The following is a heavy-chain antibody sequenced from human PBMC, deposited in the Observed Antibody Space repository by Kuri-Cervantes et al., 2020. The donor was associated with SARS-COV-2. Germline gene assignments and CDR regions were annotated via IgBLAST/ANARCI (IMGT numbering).Heavy chain of an antibody. Sequence: GGSLRLFCKGSGYSFPSCWISWVRQKPGKGLEWMGRIDPSDSYIRYSPPFQGHVTISADESSSTAYLQWSSLKASDTAMYYCATQYNWNGPPSYGLDVWGQGTAVTVSS. CDR3: ATQYNWNGPPSYGLDV. D-gene: IGHD1-20*01. J-gene: IGHJ6*02. V-gene: IGHV5-10-1*01. CDR1: GYSFPSCW. CDR2: IDPSDSYI.